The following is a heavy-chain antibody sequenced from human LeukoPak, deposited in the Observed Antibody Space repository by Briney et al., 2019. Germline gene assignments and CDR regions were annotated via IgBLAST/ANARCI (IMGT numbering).Heavy chain of an antibody. CDR3: ASHSSGWFA. CDR2: IKQDGSEK. CDR1: GFTFSNHW. Sequence: GGSLGLSCAASGFTFSNHWMSWVRQAPGKGLEWVANIKQDGSEKYYVDSVKGRFTISRDNAKNSLYLQMSSLRAEDTAMYYCASHSSGWFAWGQGTLVTVSS. J-gene: IGHJ5*02. V-gene: IGHV3-7*01. D-gene: IGHD6-19*01.